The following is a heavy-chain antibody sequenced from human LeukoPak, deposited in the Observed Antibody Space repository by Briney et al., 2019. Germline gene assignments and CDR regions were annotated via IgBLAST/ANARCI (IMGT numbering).Heavy chain of an antibody. V-gene: IGHV4-34*01. J-gene: IGHJ4*02. CDR3: ARATVGPLYSLNY. CDR2: INHSGST. Sequence: PSETLSLTCAVYGGSFSGYYWSWILQPPGKGLEWIGEINHSGSTNYNPSLKSRFTISVDTSKNQFSLKLSSVTAADTAVYCSARATVGPLYSLNYWGQGTLVTVSS. CDR1: GGSFSGYY. D-gene: IGHD2-2*02.